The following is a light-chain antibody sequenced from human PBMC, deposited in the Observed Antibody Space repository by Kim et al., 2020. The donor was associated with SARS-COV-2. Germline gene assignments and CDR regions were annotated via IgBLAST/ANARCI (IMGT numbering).Light chain of an antibody. V-gene: IGKV1-16*01. J-gene: IGKJ2*01. CDR1: QGIGNH. CDR2: VAS. Sequence: CASVGDRVPINCRASQGIGNHLSWFQQKPGKAPKSLISVASSVQSGVPARFSGSGSGTDFTLTISNVQPEDFATYYCQQYVAYPYTFGQGTKLEIK. CDR3: QQYVAYPYT.